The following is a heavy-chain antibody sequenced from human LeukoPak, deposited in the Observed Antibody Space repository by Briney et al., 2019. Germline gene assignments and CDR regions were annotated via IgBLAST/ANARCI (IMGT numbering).Heavy chain of an antibody. D-gene: IGHD3-10*01. Sequence: GGSLRLSCAASGFTFRNYAMTWVRQAPGKGLGWVSGITGSGGGTCYADSVRGRFTISRDNSKNTLYLQMNSLRDEDTAVYYCAKDRGSGRLDACDIWGQGTMVTVSS. CDR2: ITGSGGGT. V-gene: IGHV3-23*01. CDR1: GFTFRNYA. J-gene: IGHJ3*02. CDR3: AKDRGSGRLDACDI.